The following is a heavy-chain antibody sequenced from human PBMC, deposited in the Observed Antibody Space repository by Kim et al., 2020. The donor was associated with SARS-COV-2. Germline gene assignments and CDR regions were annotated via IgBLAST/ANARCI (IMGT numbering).Heavy chain of an antibody. D-gene: IGHD1-1*01. CDR3: ARDVRGTRAFDV. J-gene: IGHJ3*01. CDR2: T. Sequence: TYSADSVTGRFTISRDNSKNTLDLQMNSLRAEDTAVYSCARDVRGTRAFDVWGQGTLVAVSS. V-gene: IGHV3-23*01.